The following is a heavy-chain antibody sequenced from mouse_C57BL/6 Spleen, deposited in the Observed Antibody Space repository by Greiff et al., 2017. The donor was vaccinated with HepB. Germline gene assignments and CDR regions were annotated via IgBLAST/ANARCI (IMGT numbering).Heavy chain of an antibody. Sequence: VQLQQSGAELVKPGASVKISCKASGYAFSSYWMNWVKQRPGKGLERIGQIYPGDGDTNYNGKFKGKATLTADKSSSTAYMQLSSLNSEDSAVYFGAREGGNFLFAYWGQGTLVTSSA. J-gene: IGHJ3*01. CDR1: GYAFSSYW. V-gene: IGHV1-80*01. D-gene: IGHD2-1*01. CDR3: AREGGNFLFAY. CDR2: IYPGDGDT.